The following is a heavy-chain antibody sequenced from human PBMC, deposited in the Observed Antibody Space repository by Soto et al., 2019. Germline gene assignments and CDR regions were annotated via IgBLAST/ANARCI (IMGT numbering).Heavy chain of an antibody. J-gene: IGHJ4*02. CDR3: AREGSYSAYHFAHGIQLWSFDF. CDR2: IFSSGST. V-gene: IGHV4-4*07. CDR1: GGSINTFY. D-gene: IGHD5-12*01. Sequence: SETLSLTCTVSGGSINTFYWSWVRQPAGKGLEWIGRIFSSGSTSFNPSLESRVAMSVDTSKNHFSLNLSSVTAADMAVYYCAREGSYSAYHFAHGIQLWSFDFWGQGALVTVSS.